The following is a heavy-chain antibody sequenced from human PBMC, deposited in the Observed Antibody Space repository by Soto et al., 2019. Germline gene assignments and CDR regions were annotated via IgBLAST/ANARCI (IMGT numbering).Heavy chain of an antibody. V-gene: IGHV4-39*01. Sequence: SETLSLTCTVSGGSISTSVYYWGWIRQPPGRGLERMANIYYSGSAYYNPSLKSRVSKSVDTSKNQFSLKLRSVTPADTAVYYCARQGSRAFDIWGQGTMVTVSS. CDR3: ARQGSRAFDI. D-gene: IGHD2-15*01. CDR2: IYYSGSA. CDR1: GGSISTSVYY. J-gene: IGHJ3*02.